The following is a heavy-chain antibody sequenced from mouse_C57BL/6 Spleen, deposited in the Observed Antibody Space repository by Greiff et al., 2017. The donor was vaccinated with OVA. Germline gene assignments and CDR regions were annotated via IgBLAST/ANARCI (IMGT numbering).Heavy chain of an antibody. D-gene: IGHD1-1*01. CDR1: GYTFTSYW. J-gene: IGHJ2*01. CDR3: AYGRGY. CDR2: IDPSDSYT. V-gene: IGHV1-50*01. Sequence: QVQLKQPGAELVKPGASVKLSCKASGYTFTSYWMQWVKQRPGQGLEWIGEIDPSDSYTNYNQKFKGKATLTVDTSSSTAYMQLSSLTSEDSAVYYCAYGRGYWGQGTTLTVSS.